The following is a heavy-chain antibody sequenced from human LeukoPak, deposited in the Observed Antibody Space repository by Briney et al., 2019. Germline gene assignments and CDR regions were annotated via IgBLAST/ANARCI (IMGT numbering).Heavy chain of an antibody. CDR3: ARQPAGTATFDV. Sequence: SETLSLTCTVSGGSITNYYWSWIRQSPGKGLEWIGYMYYLGSDTNYNPSLKSRVVMSVDTSKDDFSLGLSSVTAADSGVYYCARQPAGTATFDVWGQGAMVTVSS. D-gene: IGHD1-14*01. J-gene: IGHJ3*01. CDR1: GGSITNYY. V-gene: IGHV4-59*08. CDR2: MYYLGSDT.